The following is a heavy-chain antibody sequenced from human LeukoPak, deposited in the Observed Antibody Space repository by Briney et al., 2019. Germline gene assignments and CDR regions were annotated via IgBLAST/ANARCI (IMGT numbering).Heavy chain of an antibody. CDR1: GYTLTELS. J-gene: IGHJ4*02. V-gene: IGHV1-24*01. D-gene: IGHD3-10*01. CDR3: ATGRGRKVRGVIYY. CDR2: FDPEDGET. Sequence: ASVEVSCKVSGYTLTELSMHWVRQAPGKGLEWMGGFDPEDGETIYAQKFQGRVTMTEDTSTDTAYMELSSLRSEDTAVYYCATGRGRKVRGVIYYWGQGTLVTVSS.